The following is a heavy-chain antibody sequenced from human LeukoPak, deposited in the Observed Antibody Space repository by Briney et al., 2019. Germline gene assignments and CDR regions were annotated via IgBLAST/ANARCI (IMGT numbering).Heavy chain of an antibody. CDR3: ARVFSHWGWPGDYYFDY. J-gene: IGHJ4*02. CDR2: ISDDRNPI. V-gene: IGHV3-11*04. D-gene: IGHD3-16*01. Sequence: GGSLRLSCAGSGFAFSVHYMTWIRQAPGKGLEWLSYISDDRNPIYYAASVRRRFTISMDNAKKSLYLHMTSLRVEDTAVYYCARVFSHWGWPGDYYFDYWGQGTVVTVSS. CDR1: GFAFSVHY.